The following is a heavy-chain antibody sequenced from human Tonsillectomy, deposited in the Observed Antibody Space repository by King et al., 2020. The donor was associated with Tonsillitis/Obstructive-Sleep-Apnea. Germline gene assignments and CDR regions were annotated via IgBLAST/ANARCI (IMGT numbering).Heavy chain of an antibody. CDR3: AMSVYSSGWYDRPLYFDY. CDR1: GDSVSSNSAA. V-gene: IGHV6-1*01. D-gene: IGHD6-19*01. J-gene: IGHJ4*02. Sequence: VQLQQSGPGLVKPSQTLSLTCAISGDSVSSNSAAWNWIRQSPSRGLEWLGRTYYRSKWYNDYAVSVKSRITINPDTSKNQFSLQLNSVTPEDTAVYYCAMSVYSSGWYDRPLYFDYWGQGTLVTVSS. CDR2: TYYRSKWYN.